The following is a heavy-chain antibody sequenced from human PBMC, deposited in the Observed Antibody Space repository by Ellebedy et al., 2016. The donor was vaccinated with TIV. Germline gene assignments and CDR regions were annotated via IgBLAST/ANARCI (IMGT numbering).Heavy chain of an antibody. CDR2: IHYSGTT. Sequence: SETLSLTCTVSGGSISTYFWSWIRLSPGKGLEWIGYIHYSGTTNYNPSLKSRVTISFDPPRNQFPLRLTAVTAADTAIYYCARDREAHDCWGQGTLVTVSS. V-gene: IGHV4-59*01. CDR1: GGSISTYF. J-gene: IGHJ4*02. CDR3: ARDREAHDC.